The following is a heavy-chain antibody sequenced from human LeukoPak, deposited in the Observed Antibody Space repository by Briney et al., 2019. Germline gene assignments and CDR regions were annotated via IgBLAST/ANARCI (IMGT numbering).Heavy chain of an antibody. D-gene: IGHD6-19*01. J-gene: IGHJ3*02. CDR3: ARAGIAVAGAFDI. V-gene: IGHV4-59*01. CDR1: GGSISSYY. Sequence: PSETLSLTCTGSGGSISSYYWSWIRQPPGKGLEWIGYIYYSGSTNYNPSLKSRVTISVDTSKNQFSLKLSSVTAADTAVYYCARAGIAVAGAFDIWGQGTMVTVSS. CDR2: IYYSGST.